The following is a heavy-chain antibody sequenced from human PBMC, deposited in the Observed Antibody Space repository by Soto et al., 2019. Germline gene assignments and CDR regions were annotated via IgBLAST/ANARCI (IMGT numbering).Heavy chain of an antibody. CDR1: GYTFTSYD. CDR2: MNPNSGNT. Sequence: QVQLVQSGAEVKKPGASVKVSCQASGYTFTSYDVNWVRQATGQGLEWMGWMNPNSGNTVYAQKFQGRVTMTRNTSISTAYMELTSLRSDDTAVYYCARVLRFITPRPHYSYSHLDVWGKGTTVTVSS. V-gene: IGHV1-8*01. J-gene: IGHJ6*04. CDR3: ARVLRFITPRPHYSYSHLDV. D-gene: IGHD3-16*01.